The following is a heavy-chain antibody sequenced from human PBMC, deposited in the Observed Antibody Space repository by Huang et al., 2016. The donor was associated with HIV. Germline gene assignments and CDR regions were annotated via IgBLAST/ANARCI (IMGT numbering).Heavy chain of an antibody. V-gene: IGHV3-23*01. CDR3: AKDRVAGTGHCFDP. CDR1: GFSFSSYT. Sequence: EVKLLESGGGLVQPGGSLRLSCAAFGFSFSSYTMTWVRQAPGKGLEWVSSIRGSDNTTFYADSVKGRFTISRDNSKNTLYLQMKSLRVDDTAVYYCAKDRVAGTGHCFDPWGQGTLVTVSS. D-gene: IGHD6-19*01. CDR2: IRGSDNTT. J-gene: IGHJ5*02.